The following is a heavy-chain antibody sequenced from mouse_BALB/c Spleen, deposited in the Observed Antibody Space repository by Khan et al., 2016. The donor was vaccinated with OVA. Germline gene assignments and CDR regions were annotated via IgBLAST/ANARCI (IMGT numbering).Heavy chain of an antibody. D-gene: IGHD1-1*01. J-gene: IGHJ3*01. V-gene: IGHV5-9-3*01. CDR1: GFTFSSFA. Sequence: EVQLVESGGGLVKPGGSLKLSCAASGFTFSSFAMSWVRQIPEKRLEWVATISSVGTYTYYPDSVKGRFTISRDNATGTLYLQLNSLRSEDTSMYYSANGNDGWFAYWGQGTLVSVSA. CDR2: ISSVGTYT. CDR3: ANGNDGWFAY.